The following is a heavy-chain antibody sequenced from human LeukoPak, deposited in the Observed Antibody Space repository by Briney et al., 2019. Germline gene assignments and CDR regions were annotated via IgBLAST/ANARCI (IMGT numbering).Heavy chain of an antibody. CDR3: ATLIGVVVTARSDSYYFDY. D-gene: IGHD2-21*02. V-gene: IGHV1-24*01. J-gene: IGHJ4*02. CDR1: GYTLTELS. CDR2: FDPEDGET. Sequence: ASVKVSCKVSGYTLTELSMHWVRQAPGKGLEWMGGFDPEDGETIYAQKFQGRVTMTEDTSTDTAYMELSSLRSEDTAVYYCATLIGVVVTARSDSYYFDYWGQGTLVTVSS.